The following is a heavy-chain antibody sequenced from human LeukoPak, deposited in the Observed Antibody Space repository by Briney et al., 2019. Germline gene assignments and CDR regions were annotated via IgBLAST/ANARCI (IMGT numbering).Heavy chain of an antibody. CDR2: IIPIFGTA. V-gene: IGHV1-69*13. J-gene: IGHJ3*02. CDR1: GGTFSSYA. Sequence: SVKVSCKASGGTFSSYAISWVRQAPGQGLEWMGGIIPIFGTANYAQKFQGRVTITADESTSTAYMELSSLRSEDTAVYYCAPSTDIVVVVAATAYAFDIWGQGTMVTVSS. D-gene: IGHD2-15*01. CDR3: APSTDIVVVVAATAYAFDI.